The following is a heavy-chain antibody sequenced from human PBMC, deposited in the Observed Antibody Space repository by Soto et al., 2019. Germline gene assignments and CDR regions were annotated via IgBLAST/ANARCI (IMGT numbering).Heavy chain of an antibody. CDR3: ARVDGNY. CDR1: GGSISSYY. Sequence: QVQLQEPGPGLVKPSETLSLTCSDSGGSISSYYWSCIRQPPGQGLEWIGYIYYSGSTHYNPSLKSRVTISVDTSKNQFSLKLSSVTAADTAVYYCARVDGNYWGQGTLVTVSS. V-gene: IGHV4-59*01. CDR2: IYYSGST. D-gene: IGHD1-26*01. J-gene: IGHJ4*02.